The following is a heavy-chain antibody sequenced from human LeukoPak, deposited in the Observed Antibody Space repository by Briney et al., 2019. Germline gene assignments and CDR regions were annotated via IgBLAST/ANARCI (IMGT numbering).Heavy chain of an antibody. D-gene: IGHD6-19*01. CDR2: INDSGST. J-gene: IGHJ4*02. CDR1: GGSFSGYF. CDR3: SRDSPIVLYSSGWTNFDY. V-gene: IGHV4-34*01. Sequence: PSETLSLTCAVYGGSFSGYFWIWIRQPPGEGLEWIGEINDSGSTNYNPSLKSRVTMSVDTSKNQFSLKLSSVTAADTAVCYCSRDSPIVLYSSGWTNFDYWGQGTLVTVSS.